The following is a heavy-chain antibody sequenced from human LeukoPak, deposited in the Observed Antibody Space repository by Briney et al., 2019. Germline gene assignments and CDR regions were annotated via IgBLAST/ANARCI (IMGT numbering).Heavy chain of an antibody. D-gene: IGHD1-26*01. CDR2: ISGSGAYT. Sequence: GSLRLSCAASGFTFSSYAMSWVRQAPGKGLEWVSTISGSGAYTYYADSVKGRFTISRDNSKNTLYLQMNSLRAEDTAVYYCALPTREPKYWGQGTLVTVSS. V-gene: IGHV3-23*01. CDR1: GFTFSSYA. CDR3: ALPTREPKY. J-gene: IGHJ4*02.